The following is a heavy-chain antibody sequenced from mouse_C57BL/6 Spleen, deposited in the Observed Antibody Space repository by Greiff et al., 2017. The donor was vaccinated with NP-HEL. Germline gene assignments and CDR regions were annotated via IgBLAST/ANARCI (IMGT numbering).Heavy chain of an antibody. CDR1: GYTFTSYW. Sequence: QVQLQQPGAELVKPGASVKMSCKASGYTFTSYWITWVKQRPGQGLEWIGDLYPGSGSTNYNEKFKSKATLTVDTSSSTAYMQLSSLTSEDSAVYYCARREEYYGSRAWFAYWGQGTLVTVSA. CDR3: ARREEYYGSRAWFAY. D-gene: IGHD1-1*01. V-gene: IGHV1-55*01. J-gene: IGHJ3*01. CDR2: LYPGSGST.